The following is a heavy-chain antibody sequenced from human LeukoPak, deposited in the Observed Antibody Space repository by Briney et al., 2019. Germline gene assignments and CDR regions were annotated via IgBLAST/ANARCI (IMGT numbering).Heavy chain of an antibody. CDR3: ARAGSGYDPFDY. J-gene: IGHJ4*02. V-gene: IGHV4-59*01. CDR1: GGSISSYY. CDR2: IYYSGST. Sequence: PSETLSLTCTVSGGSISSYYWSWNRQPPGKGLEWIGYIYYSGSTNYNPSLKSRVTISVDTSKNQFSLKLSSVTAADTAVYYCARAGSGYDPFDYWGQGTLVTVSS. D-gene: IGHD2-2*01.